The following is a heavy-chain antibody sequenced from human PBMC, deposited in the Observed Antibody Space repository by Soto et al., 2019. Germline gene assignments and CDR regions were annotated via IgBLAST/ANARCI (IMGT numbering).Heavy chain of an antibody. CDR1: GGSISISSYY. D-gene: IGHD3-22*01. Sequence: PSDTLYLTCTVSGGSISISSYYWGWIRQPPGKGLEWIGSIYYSGSTYYNPSLKSRVTISVDTSKNQFSLKLSSVTAADTAVYYCARHRYYYDSNGGFFDYWGQGTLVTVSS. J-gene: IGHJ4*02. CDR3: ARHRYYYDSNGGFFDY. V-gene: IGHV4-39*01. CDR2: IYYSGST.